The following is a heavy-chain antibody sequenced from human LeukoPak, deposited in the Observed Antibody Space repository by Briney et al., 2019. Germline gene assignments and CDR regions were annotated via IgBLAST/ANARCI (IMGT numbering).Heavy chain of an antibody. J-gene: IGHJ4*02. Sequence: SETLSLTCTVSGGSISSYYWSWIRQPPGKGLEWIGYIYYSGSTNYNPSLKSRVTISVDTSKNQFSLKLSSVTAADTAVYYCARLGARIDYWGQGTLVTVSP. CDR2: IYYSGST. V-gene: IGHV4-59*08. CDR3: ARLGARIDY. CDR1: GGSISSYY.